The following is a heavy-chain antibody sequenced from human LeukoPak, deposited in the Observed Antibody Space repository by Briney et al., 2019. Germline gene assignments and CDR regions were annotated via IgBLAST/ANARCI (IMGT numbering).Heavy chain of an antibody. CDR1: GYTFTRYD. J-gene: IGHJ4*02. CDR2: VNRNSGNT. CDR3: ARVDGSADY. V-gene: IGHV1-8*03. D-gene: IGHD1-26*01. Sequence: ASVKVSCKTSGYTFTRYDINWVRQATGQGLEWMGWVNRNSGNTGYAQKFQGRVTISRDTSISTAYMELSSLRSEDTAVYYCARVDGSADYWGQGTLVTVSS.